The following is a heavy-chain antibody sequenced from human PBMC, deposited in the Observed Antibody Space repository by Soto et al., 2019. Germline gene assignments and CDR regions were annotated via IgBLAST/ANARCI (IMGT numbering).Heavy chain of an antibody. CDR2: IKQDGSEE. V-gene: IGHV3-7*01. Sequence: EVQLVESGGGLVQPGGSLRLSCVDSGFTFSSYWMSWVRQAPVKGLEWVGNIKQDGSEENYVDSVKGRFIISRDNAMKSMYLQMNRLRAEDTAVYYCARIAASGRGWDVWGQGTTVVVSS. CDR3: ARIAASGRGWDV. D-gene: IGHD6-13*01. J-gene: IGHJ6*02. CDR1: GFTFSSYW.